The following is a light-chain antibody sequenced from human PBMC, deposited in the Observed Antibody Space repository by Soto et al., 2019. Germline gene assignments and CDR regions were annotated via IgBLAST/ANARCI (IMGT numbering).Light chain of an antibody. J-gene: IGKJ2*01. CDR3: QKYNNWLYS. CDR2: GAS. Sequence: EIVMTQSPATLSVSPGERATLSCRASQSVSSNFAWYQQKPGQAPRLLIYGASNRATGIPARFSGSGSGTEFTLTISSLQSEDFAVYYCQKYNNWLYSFGQRTKLEIK. CDR1: QSVSSN. V-gene: IGKV3-15*01.